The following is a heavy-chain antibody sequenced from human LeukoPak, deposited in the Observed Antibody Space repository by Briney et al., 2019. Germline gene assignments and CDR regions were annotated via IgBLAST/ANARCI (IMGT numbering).Heavy chain of an antibody. J-gene: IGHJ4*02. Sequence: GGSLRLSCAASGFTFDDYGMSWVRQAPGKGLEWVAGINWNGGSTGYADSVKGRFTISRDNAKNSLYLQMNSLRAEDTALYYCARALWNYGSGSYYFDYWGQGTLVTVSS. D-gene: IGHD3-10*01. CDR3: ARALWNYGSGSYYFDY. CDR2: INWNGGST. V-gene: IGHV3-20*04. CDR1: GFTFDDYG.